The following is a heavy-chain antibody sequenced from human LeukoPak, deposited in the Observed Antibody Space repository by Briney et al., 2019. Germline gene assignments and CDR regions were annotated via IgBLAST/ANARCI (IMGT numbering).Heavy chain of an antibody. Sequence: ASVKVSYKVSGYTLTELSMHWVRQAPGKGLEWMGGFDPEDGETIYAQKFQGRVTMTEDTSTDAAYMELSSLRSEDTAVYYCATGVQLLWFGGPSWFDPWGQGTLVAVSS. CDR2: FDPEDGET. D-gene: IGHD3-10*01. V-gene: IGHV1-24*01. CDR3: ATGVQLLWFGGPSWFDP. J-gene: IGHJ5*02. CDR1: GYTLTELS.